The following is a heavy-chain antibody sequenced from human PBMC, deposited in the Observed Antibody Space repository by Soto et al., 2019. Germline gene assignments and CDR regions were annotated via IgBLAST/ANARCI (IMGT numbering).Heavy chain of an antibody. CDR1: GFTFSSYA. J-gene: IGHJ5*02. D-gene: IGHD3-22*01. CDR2: ISGSGGST. V-gene: IGHV3-23*01. CDR3: GRSPYEMPSHWFDP. Sequence: GGSLRLSCAASGFTFSSYAMSWVRQAPGKGLEWVSAISGSGGSTYYADSVKGRFTISRDNSKNTLYLQMNSLRAEDTAVYFCGRSPYEMPSHWFDPWGQGTLVTVSS.